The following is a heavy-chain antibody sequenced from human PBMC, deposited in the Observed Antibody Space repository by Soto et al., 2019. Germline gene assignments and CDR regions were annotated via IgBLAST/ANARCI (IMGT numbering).Heavy chain of an antibody. CDR3: AHIPNYYQYDWFDP. CDR2: IYWDDDK. D-gene: IGHD3-16*01. Sequence: QITLKESGPPLVKPTQTLTLTCTFSGFSLTTRGVGVGWIRQPPGKALECLALIYWDDDKRYSPSLQSRLSITKDTSKNHVVLTMTNVDPVDTATYYCAHIPNYYQYDWFDPWGQETLVSVSS. CDR1: GFSLTTRGVG. J-gene: IGHJ5*02. V-gene: IGHV2-5*02.